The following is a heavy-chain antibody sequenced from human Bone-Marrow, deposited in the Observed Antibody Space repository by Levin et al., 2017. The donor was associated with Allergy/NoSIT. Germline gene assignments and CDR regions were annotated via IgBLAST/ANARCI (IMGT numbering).Heavy chain of an antibody. CDR1: GFSISGYS. D-gene: IGHD3-22*01. CDR2: IGTTSHHFI. J-gene: IGHJ4*02. V-gene: IGHV3-21*01. CDR3: TRDLAYGSSES. Sequence: GGSLRLSCAASGFSISGYSLNWVRQAPGKGLDWVSGIGTTSHHFISYGDSVRGRFTISRDDAKNLLFLQMSSLRAENTAVYYCTRDLAYGSSESWGQGTLVTVSS.